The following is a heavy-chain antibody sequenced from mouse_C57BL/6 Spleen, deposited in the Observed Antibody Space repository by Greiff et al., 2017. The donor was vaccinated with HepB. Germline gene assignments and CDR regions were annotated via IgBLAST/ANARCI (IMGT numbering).Heavy chain of an antibody. J-gene: IGHJ4*01. Sequence: VQLQQSGAELVKPGASVKISCKASGYAFSSYWMNWVKQRPGKGLEWIGQIYPGDGDTNYNGKFKGKATLTADKSSSTAYMQLSSLTSEDSAVYFWARSSYYYGSSYGMDYWGQGTSGTVSS. CDR1: GYAFSSYW. D-gene: IGHD1-1*01. CDR3: ARSSYYYGSSYGMDY. CDR2: IYPGDGDT. V-gene: IGHV1-80*01.